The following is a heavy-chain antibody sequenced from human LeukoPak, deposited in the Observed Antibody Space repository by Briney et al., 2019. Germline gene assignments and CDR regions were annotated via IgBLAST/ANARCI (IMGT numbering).Heavy chain of an antibody. CDR1: GGTFSSYA. J-gene: IGHJ5*02. Sequence: RASVKVSCKASGGTFSSYAISWVRQAPGQGLEWMGRIIPIFGIANYAQKFQGRVTITADKSTSTAYMELSSLRSEDTAVYYCAGSKVVPAAQRWNWFDPWGQGTLVTVSS. CDR2: IIPIFGIA. D-gene: IGHD2-2*01. CDR3: AGSKVVPAAQRWNWFDP. V-gene: IGHV1-69*04.